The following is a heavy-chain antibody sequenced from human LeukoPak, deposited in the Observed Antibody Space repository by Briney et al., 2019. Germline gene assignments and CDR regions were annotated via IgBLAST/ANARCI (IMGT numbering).Heavy chain of an antibody. Sequence: GGSLRLSCAASGFTFSDYSMNWVRQAPGKGLEWVAYLKSNIYYADSVRGRFTISRDNVKNLLYLQMNSLTAEDSAVYYCARDDGSSWYQEYWGQGTLVTVSS. V-gene: IGHV3-21*05. CDR1: GFTFSDYS. CDR2: LKSNI. D-gene: IGHD6-13*01. J-gene: IGHJ4*02. CDR3: ARDDGSSWYQEY.